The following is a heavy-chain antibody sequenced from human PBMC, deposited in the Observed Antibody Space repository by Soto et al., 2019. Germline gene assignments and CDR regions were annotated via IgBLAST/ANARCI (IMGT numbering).Heavy chain of an antibody. Sequence: EVQLVESGGGLIQPGGSLRLSCAASGFTVSSIYMSWVRQAPGKGLEWVSVIYSGGSTYYADSVKGRFTISRDNSKNTLYLQMNSLRAEDTAVYYCASSRYQLPYYCDYWGQGTLVTVSS. CDR1: GFTVSSIY. CDR2: IYSGGST. J-gene: IGHJ4*02. CDR3: ASSRYQLPYYCDY. V-gene: IGHV3-53*01. D-gene: IGHD2-2*01.